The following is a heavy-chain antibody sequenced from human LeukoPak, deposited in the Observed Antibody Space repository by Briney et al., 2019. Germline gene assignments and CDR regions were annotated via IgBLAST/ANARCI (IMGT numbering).Heavy chain of an antibody. CDR1: GFTLSSYA. Sequence: GGSLRLSCAASGFTLSSYAMSWVRQAPGKGREGVSAISGSGGGTYYPDSVNGRFTISRDNSKNTLYLKMNSLRAEDTAVYYCAKAARPKYYYGSGSYYSFDYWGQGTLVTVSS. D-gene: IGHD3-10*01. CDR2: ISGSGGGT. CDR3: AKAARPKYYYGSGSYYSFDY. J-gene: IGHJ4*02. V-gene: IGHV3-23*01.